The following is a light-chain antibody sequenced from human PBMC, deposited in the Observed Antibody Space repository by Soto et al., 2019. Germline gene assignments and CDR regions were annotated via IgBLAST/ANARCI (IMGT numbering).Light chain of an antibody. J-gene: IGKJ5*01. CDR1: QSVSSY. Sequence: EIVLTQSPATLSLSPGERATLSCRASQSVSSYLAWYQQKPGQAPRLLIYDASNRATGIPARFSGSGSGTDFTLTISSLEPDFFAVYYCQQRSYLPPRFCQGTRLEIK. CDR3: QQRSYLPPR. CDR2: DAS. V-gene: IGKV3-11*01.